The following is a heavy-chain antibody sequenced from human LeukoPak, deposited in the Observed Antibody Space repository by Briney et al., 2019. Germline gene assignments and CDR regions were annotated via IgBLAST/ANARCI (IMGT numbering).Heavy chain of an antibody. Sequence: SETLSLTCTVSGGSISSSSHYWGWIRQPPGKGLEWIGSIYYSGSPYYNPSLKSRVTISVDTSKNQFSLKLSSVTAADTAVYYCARDWLDFWSGYLVGVPKYYFDYWGQGTLVTVSS. CDR3: ARDWLDFWSGYLVGVPKYYFDY. D-gene: IGHD3-3*01. J-gene: IGHJ4*02. V-gene: IGHV4-39*07. CDR2: IYYSGSP. CDR1: GGSISSSSHY.